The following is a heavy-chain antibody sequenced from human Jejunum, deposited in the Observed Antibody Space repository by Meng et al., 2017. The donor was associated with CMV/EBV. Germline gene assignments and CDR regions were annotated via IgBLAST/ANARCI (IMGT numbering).Heavy chain of an antibody. CDR2: INPNGGGT. V-gene: IGHV1-2*02. CDR3: ARLPAMATIYYFFDY. Sequence: YTFTGKYIHWVRQAPGQGLEWMGWINPNGGGTNYAQKFQGRVTMTRDTSINTVYMNLSSLRSDDTAVYYCARLPAMATIYYFFDYWGQGTLVTVSS. D-gene: IGHD5-24*01. J-gene: IGHJ4*02. CDR1: YTFTGKY.